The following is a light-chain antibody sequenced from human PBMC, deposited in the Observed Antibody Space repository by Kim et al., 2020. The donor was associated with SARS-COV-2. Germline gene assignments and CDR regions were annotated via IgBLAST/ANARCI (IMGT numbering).Light chain of an antibody. V-gene: IGKV3-15*01. CDR2: GAS. CDR1: QSVSNN. Sequence: EIVMTQSPATLSVSPGERATLSCRASQSVSNNLAWYQQKPGQAPRLLIYGASTRATGVPARFSGTGSGTYFTLTISGLQSEDFATYYCQQYNNWPPYTFGLGTKLEI. CDR3: QQYNNWPPYT. J-gene: IGKJ2*01.